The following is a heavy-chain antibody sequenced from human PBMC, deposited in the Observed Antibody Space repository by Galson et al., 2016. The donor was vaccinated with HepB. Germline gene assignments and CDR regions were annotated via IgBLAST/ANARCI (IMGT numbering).Heavy chain of an antibody. CDR2: ISSSGTTM. CDR1: DFSFSSYG. D-gene: IGHD3-10*01. V-gene: IGHV3-48*02. Sequence: SLRLSCAASDFSFSSYGMNWVRQAPGTGLEWISFISSSGTTMYYADSVKGLFTISRDNDKNSLYLQMKSLRDEDTAVYYCARGVYGSGAFFRNYFDYGGQGALVTVSS. J-gene: IGHJ4*02. CDR3: ARGVYGSGAFFRNYFDY.